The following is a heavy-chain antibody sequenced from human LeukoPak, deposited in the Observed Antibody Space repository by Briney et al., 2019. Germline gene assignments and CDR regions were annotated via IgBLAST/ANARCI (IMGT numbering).Heavy chain of an antibody. CDR1: GFTFSSSW. Sequence: GGSLRLSCAASGFTFSSSWMHWVRQAPGEGLVWVSRINSDGSSTTYADSVKGRFTISRDNAKNTLYLQMNSLRAVDTAVYYCARVQYYGSGSYYNWFDPWGQGTLVTVSS. J-gene: IGHJ5*02. D-gene: IGHD3-10*01. V-gene: IGHV3-74*01. CDR2: INSDGSST. CDR3: ARVQYYGSGSYYNWFDP.